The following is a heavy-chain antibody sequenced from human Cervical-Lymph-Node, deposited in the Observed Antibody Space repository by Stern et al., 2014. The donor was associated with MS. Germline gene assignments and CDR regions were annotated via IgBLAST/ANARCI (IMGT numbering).Heavy chain of an antibody. CDR3: ARAVLYYGSGSYSNHFDY. V-gene: IGHV4-59*01. CDR1: GGSISSYY. D-gene: IGHD3-10*01. J-gene: IGHJ4*02. Sequence: VQLVQSGPGLVKPSETLSLTCTVSGGSISSYYWNWIRQPPRKGLEWVGYIYYSGSTNDNPSLKSRVTISVDTSRNQFSLTLNSVTAADTAVYYCARAVLYYGSGSYSNHFDYWGQGTLVTVSS. CDR2: IYYSGST.